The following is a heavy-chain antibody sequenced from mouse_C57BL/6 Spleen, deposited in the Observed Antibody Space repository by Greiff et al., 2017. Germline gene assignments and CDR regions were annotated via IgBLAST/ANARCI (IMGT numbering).Heavy chain of an antibody. J-gene: IGHJ2*01. V-gene: IGHV1-47*01. CDR1: GYTFTTYP. Sequence: VMLVESGAELVKPGASVKMSCKASGYTFTTYPLEWMKQNHGKSLAWIGNFHPYNDDTKYNEQFKGKATLTVEKSSSTVYLELSRLTSDDSAVYYWARAYGSLPYFDYWGQGTTLTVSS. CDR3: ARAYGSLPYFDY. CDR2: FHPYNDDT. D-gene: IGHD1-1*01.